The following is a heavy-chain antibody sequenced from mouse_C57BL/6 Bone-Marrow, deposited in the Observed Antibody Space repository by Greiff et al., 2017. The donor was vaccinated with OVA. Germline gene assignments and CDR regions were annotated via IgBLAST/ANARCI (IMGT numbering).Heavy chain of an antibody. D-gene: IGHD2-2*01. V-gene: IGHV5-12*01. CDR2: ISNGGGST. Sequence: EVQRVESGGGLVQPGGSLKLSCAASGFTFSDYYMYWVRQTPEKRLEWVAYISNGGGSTYYPDTVKGRFTISRDNAKNTLYLQMSRLKSEDTAMYYCARRLPFAYWGQGTLVTVSA. CDR1: GFTFSDYY. CDR3: ARRLPFAY. J-gene: IGHJ3*01.